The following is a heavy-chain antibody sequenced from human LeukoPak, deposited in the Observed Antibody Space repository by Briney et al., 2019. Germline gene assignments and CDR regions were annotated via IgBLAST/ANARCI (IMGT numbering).Heavy chain of an antibody. CDR1: GGTFSSYA. J-gene: IGHJ3*02. CDR3: ARDLRGDAFDI. V-gene: IGHV1-69*13. CDR2: IIPIFGTA. D-gene: IGHD5/OR15-5a*01. Sequence: SVKVSCKSSGGTFSSYAIIWVRQAPGQGLEWMGGIIPIFGTANYAQKFQGRVTITADESTSTAYMELSSLRSEDTAVYYCARDLRGDAFDIWGQGTMVTVSS.